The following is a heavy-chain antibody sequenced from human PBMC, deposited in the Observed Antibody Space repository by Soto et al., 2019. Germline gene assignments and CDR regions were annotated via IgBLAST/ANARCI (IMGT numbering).Heavy chain of an antibody. Sequence: SETLSRTCSVSGGSIDDYYWIWIRQPPGKGREWRGYISDSGNTGYNPALRGRVTFSVDTSKNQFSLKLNSVTTADTAVYYCASDSTAWFPYSDTDDWGEGTRVTLSS. CDR3: ASDSTAWFPYSDTDD. D-gene: IGHD2-15*01. CDR1: GGSIDDYY. V-gene: IGHV4-59*01. J-gene: IGHJ6*04. CDR2: ISDSGNT.